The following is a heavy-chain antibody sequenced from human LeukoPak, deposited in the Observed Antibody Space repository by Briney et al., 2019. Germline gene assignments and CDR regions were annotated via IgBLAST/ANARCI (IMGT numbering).Heavy chain of an antibody. Sequence: PGGSLRLSCVASGFTFSTYTMNWIRQAPGKGLEWVSGSIGSGGSAFYADSVKGRFSISRDTSKNSLYLQMNSLRAEDTAVYYCARRGDGYGGMTARYFQHWGQGTLVTVSS. J-gene: IGHJ1*01. V-gene: IGHV3-23*01. CDR3: ARRGDGYGGMTARYFQH. D-gene: IGHD4-23*01. CDR1: GFTFSTYT. CDR2: SIGSGGSA.